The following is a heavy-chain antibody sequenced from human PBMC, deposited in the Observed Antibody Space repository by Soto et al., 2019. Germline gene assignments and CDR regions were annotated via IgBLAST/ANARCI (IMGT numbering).Heavy chain of an antibody. D-gene: IGHD3-22*01. CDR3: ARTLTMIVVVISPFDY. V-gene: IGHV1-2*02. Sequence: ASVKVSCKXSGYTFTGYYMHWVRQAPGQGLEWMGWINPNSGGTNYAQKFQGRVTMTRDTSISTAYMELSRLRSDDTAVYYCARTLTMIVVVISPFDYWGQGTLVTVSS. J-gene: IGHJ4*02. CDR1: GYTFTGYY. CDR2: INPNSGGT.